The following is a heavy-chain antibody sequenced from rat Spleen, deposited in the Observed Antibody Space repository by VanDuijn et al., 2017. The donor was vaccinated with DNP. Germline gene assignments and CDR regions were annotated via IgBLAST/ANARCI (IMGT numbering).Heavy chain of an antibody. V-gene: IGHV5-19*01. D-gene: IGHD1-6*01. Sequence: EVQLVESGGGLVQPGRSLKLSCAASGFTFSNYGMHWIRQAPTKGLEWVASISPSGGSTYYRDSVKGRFTISRDNAKSTLYLQMDSLRSEDTATYYCATYTTPVGDYFDYWGQGVMVTVSS. CDR3: ATYTTPVGDYFDY. CDR2: ISPSGGST. CDR1: GFTFSNYG. J-gene: IGHJ2*01.